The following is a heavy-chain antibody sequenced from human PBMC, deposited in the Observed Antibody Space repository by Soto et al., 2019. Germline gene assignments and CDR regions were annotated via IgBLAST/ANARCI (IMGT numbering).Heavy chain of an antibody. CDR3: ANHGGFDI. V-gene: IGHV3-23*01. J-gene: IGHJ3*02. Sequence: EVQLLESGGGLVQPGGSLRLSCAASGFTFSTSGMSWVRQAPGKGLEWVSSISGSGDYTNYADSVKGRFTISRDNSKNTLYLQINSLTAEHTAVYYCANHGGFDIWGQWTMVAVSS. D-gene: IGHD4-17*01. CDR1: GFTFSTSG. CDR2: ISGSGDYT.